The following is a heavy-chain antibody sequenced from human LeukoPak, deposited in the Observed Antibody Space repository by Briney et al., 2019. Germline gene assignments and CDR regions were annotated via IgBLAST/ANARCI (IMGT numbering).Heavy chain of an antibody. CDR3: ARAYCSGGSCYFVPHDAFDI. Sequence: GGSLRLSCAASGFTFSDYSINWVRQAPGKGLEWVSSISSSSSYIYYADSVKGRFTISRDNAKNSLYLQMNSLRAEDTAVYYCARAYCSGGSCYFVPHDAFDIWGQGTMVTVSS. J-gene: IGHJ3*02. D-gene: IGHD2-15*01. CDR2: ISSSSSYI. V-gene: IGHV3-21*01. CDR1: GFTFSDYS.